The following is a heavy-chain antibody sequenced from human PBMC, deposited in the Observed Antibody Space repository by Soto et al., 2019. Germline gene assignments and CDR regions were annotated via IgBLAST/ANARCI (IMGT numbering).Heavy chain of an antibody. D-gene: IGHD3-16*01. CDR1: GFTFSSYS. CDR2: ISSSSSYI. J-gene: IGHJ4*02. CDR3: PSLLRLGQLHRSY. Sequence: PGGSLRLSCAASGFTFSSYSMNWVRQAPGKGLEWVSSISSSSSYIYYADSVKGRFTISRDNAKNSLYLQMNSLRAEDTAVYYFPSLLRLGQLHRSYWGQGTLVTVSS. V-gene: IGHV3-21*01.